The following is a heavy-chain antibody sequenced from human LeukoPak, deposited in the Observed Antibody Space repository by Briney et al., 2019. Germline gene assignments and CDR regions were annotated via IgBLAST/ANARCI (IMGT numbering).Heavy chain of an antibody. D-gene: IGHD5-12*01. CDR3: ARGKASGGYSGYGLDAFDI. CDR2: IWDDGITK. CDR1: GFTFSSYG. J-gene: IGHJ3*02. V-gene: IGHV3-33*01. Sequence: PGRSLRLSCAACGFTFSSYGMHWVRQDPGKGLEWVAVIWDDGITKHYADSVKGRFTISRDNSKNTLYLQMNSLRAEDTAVYYCARGKASGGYSGYGLDAFDIWGQGTMVTVSS.